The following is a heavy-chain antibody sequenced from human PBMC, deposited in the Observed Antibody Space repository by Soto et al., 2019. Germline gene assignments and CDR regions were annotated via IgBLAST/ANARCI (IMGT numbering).Heavy chain of an antibody. V-gene: IGHV3-33*01. CDR2: IWYDGSNK. J-gene: IGHJ4*02. Sequence: QVQLVESGGGVVQPGRSLRLSCAASGFTFSYYGMHWVRQAPGKGLEWVAVIWYDGSNKYYADSVKGRFTISRDNSKNTLYLQMNSLRAEDTAVYYCARDLEGPFDYWGQGTLGTVSS. CDR3: ARDLEGPFDY. CDR1: GFTFSYYG. D-gene: IGHD1-1*01.